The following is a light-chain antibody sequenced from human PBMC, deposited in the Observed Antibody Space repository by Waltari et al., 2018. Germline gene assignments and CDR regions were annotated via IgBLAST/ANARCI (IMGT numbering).Light chain of an antibody. Sequence: QSVLTQPPSVSGAPGQMVTISCTGSSPSIGAGYDVNWYQQLPGTAPKLLIYGNNNRPSGVPDRFSGSKSGTSASLAITGLQAEDEADYYCKSYDSSLSGSVFGGGTILTVL. CDR3: KSYDSSLSGSV. CDR1: SPSIGAGYD. V-gene: IGLV1-40*01. J-gene: IGLJ2*01. CDR2: GNN.